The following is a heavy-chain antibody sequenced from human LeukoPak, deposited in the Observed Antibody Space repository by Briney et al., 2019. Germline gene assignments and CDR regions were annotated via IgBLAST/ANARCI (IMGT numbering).Heavy chain of an antibody. CDR2: IIPIFGTA. Sequence: SVKVSCKASGGTFSSYAISWVRQAPGQGLEWMGRIIPIFGTANYAQKFQGRVTITADESTSTAYMELSSLRSEDTAVYYCEITSCYTEGYCYYYMDVWGKGTTVTVSS. V-gene: IGHV1-69*15. CDR3: EITSCYTEGYCYYYMDV. J-gene: IGHJ6*03. CDR1: GGTFSSYA. D-gene: IGHD2-2*01.